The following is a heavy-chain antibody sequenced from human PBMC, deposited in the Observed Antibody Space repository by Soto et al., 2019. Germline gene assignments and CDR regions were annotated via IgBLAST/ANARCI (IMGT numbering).Heavy chain of an antibody. Sequence: QVQLVESGGGVVQPGRSLRLSCAASGFTFSSYAMHWVRQAPGKGLEWVAVISYDGSNKYYADSVKGRFTISRDNSKNTLYLQMNSLRAEDTAVYYCAREAGGYRPFDPWGQGTLVIVSS. CDR1: GFTFSSYA. D-gene: IGHD5-12*01. J-gene: IGHJ5*02. CDR3: AREAGGYRPFDP. CDR2: ISYDGSNK. V-gene: IGHV3-30-3*01.